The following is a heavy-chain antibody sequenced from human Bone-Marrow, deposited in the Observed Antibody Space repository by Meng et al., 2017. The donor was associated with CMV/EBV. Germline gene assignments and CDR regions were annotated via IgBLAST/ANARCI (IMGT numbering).Heavy chain of an antibody. CDR2: INHSGST. V-gene: IGHV4-39*07. J-gene: IGHJ6*02. CDR1: GGSISSSSYY. CDR3: ARVLINDFWSGYYYYYYGMDV. D-gene: IGHD3-3*01. Sequence: SETLSLTCTVSGGSISSSSYYWGWIRQPPGKGLEWIGEINHSGSTNYNPSLKSRVTISVDTSKNQFSLKLSSVTAADTAVYYCARVLINDFWSGYYYYYYGMDVWGQGTTVTVSS.